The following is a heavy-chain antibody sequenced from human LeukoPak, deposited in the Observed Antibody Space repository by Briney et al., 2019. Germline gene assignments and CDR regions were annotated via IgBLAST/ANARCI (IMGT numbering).Heavy chain of an antibody. CDR2: IYYSGST. J-gene: IGHJ4*02. CDR3: ARGMYYFDY. CDR1: GDSISSSINY. Sequence: SETLSLTCTVSGDSISSSINYWAWIPPPPGKGLEWIGIIYYSGSTYYNPSLKSRVTISVDTSKNQFSLKLSSVTAADTAVYYCARGMYYFDYWGQGTLVTVSS. V-gene: IGHV4-39*07.